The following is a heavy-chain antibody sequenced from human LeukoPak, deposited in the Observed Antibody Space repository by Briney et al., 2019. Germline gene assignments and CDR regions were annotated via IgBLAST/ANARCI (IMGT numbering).Heavy chain of an antibody. V-gene: IGHV3-30*18. Sequence: EGSLRLSCAASGFSFSSYGMHWVRQAPGKGLEWVAVVSYDASKYYHADSVKGRFTISRDNSKNTLYLQMNSLRAEDTAVYYCAKSKIGPATAGFDYWGQGTLVTVSS. J-gene: IGHJ4*02. CDR1: GFSFSSYG. D-gene: IGHD2-2*01. CDR3: AKSKIGPATAGFDY. CDR2: VSYDASKY.